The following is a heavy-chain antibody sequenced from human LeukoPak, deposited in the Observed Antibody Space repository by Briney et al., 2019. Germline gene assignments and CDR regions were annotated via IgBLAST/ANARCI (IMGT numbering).Heavy chain of an antibody. Sequence: ASVKVSCKASGYTFTGYYLHWVRQAPGQGLEWMGGFDPEDGETIYAQKFQGRVTMTEDTSTDTAYMKLSSLRSEDTAVYYCATDKTRAWAFDIWGQGTMVTVSS. CDR1: GYTFTGYY. J-gene: IGHJ3*02. V-gene: IGHV1-24*01. CDR2: FDPEDGET. CDR3: ATDKTRAWAFDI.